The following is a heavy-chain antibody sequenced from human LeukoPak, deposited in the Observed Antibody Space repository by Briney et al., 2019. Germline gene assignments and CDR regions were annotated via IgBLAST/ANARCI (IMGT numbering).Heavy chain of an antibody. D-gene: IGHD1-26*01. CDR3: ARDQNGSSTGWFDP. J-gene: IGHJ5*02. V-gene: IGHV4-59*11. CDR1: GGSISSHY. Sequence: SETLSLTCTVSGGSISSHYWSWIRQPPGKGLEWIGYIYYSGSTNYNPSLKSRVTISVDTSKNQFSLKLSSVTAADTAVYYCARDQNGSSTGWFDPWGQGTLVTVSS. CDR2: IYYSGST.